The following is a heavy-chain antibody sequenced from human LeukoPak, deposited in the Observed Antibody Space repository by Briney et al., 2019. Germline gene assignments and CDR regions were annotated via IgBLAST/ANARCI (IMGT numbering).Heavy chain of an antibody. J-gene: IGHJ4*02. CDR2: ISAYNGNT. Sequence: ASVKVSCKASGYTFTSYGISWVRRAPGQGLEWMGWISAYNGNTNYAQKLQGRVTMTTDTSTSTAYMELGSLRSDDTAVYYCARVFYCSSTSCSYYFDYWGQGTLVTVSS. CDR1: GYTFTSYG. D-gene: IGHD2-2*01. CDR3: ARVFYCSSTSCSYYFDY. V-gene: IGHV1-18*01.